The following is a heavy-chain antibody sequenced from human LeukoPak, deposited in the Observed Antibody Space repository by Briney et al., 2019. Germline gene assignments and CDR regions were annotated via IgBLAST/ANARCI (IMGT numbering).Heavy chain of an antibody. CDR3: ARGGSSWSTAFDY. V-gene: IGHV4-59*12. CDR1: GGSMNSYY. CDR2: IHYSGSI. D-gene: IGHD6-13*01. Sequence: NPSETLSLTCTVSGGSMNSYYWNWIRRPPGKGLEWIGYIHYSGSINYNPSLKSRVTISVDTSKNQFSLKLSSVTAADTAVYYCARGGSSWSTAFDYWGQGALVTVSS. J-gene: IGHJ4*02.